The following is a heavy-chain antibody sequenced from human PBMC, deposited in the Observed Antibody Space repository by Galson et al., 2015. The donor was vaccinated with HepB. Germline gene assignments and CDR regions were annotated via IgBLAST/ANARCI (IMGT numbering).Heavy chain of an antibody. D-gene: IGHD6-19*01. CDR3: AWLRISSGWYGNFDY. J-gene: IGHJ4*02. CDR2: IRSSSSYT. Sequence: CLRLSCAASGFTFSSYSMNWVRQAPGKGLEWVSSIRSSSSYTYYADSVKGRFTISRDNAKNSLYLQMNSLRAEDTAVYYCAWLRISSGWYGNFDYWGQGTLVTVSS. CDR1: GFTFSSYS. V-gene: IGHV3-21*01.